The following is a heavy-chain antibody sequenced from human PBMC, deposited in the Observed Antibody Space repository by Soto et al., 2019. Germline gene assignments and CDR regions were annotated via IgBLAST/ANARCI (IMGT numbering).Heavy chain of an antibody. J-gene: IGHJ5*02. V-gene: IGHV1-8*01. Sequence: ASVKVSCKASGYTFTSYDINWVRQATGQRLEWIGWMNPNSGNTGYAQKFQGRVIMTRNTSISTAYMELSSLRSEDTAVYYCARELGVPADPFDPWGQGTLVTVSS. CDR3: ARELGVPADPFDP. CDR2: MNPNSGNT. D-gene: IGHD2-2*01. CDR1: GYTFTSYD.